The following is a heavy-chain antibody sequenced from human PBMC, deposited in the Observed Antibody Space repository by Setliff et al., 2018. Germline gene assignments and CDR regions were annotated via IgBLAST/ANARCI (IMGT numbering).Heavy chain of an antibody. J-gene: IGHJ5*02. V-gene: IGHV4-38-2*01. CDR3: ARTNYYDSSTYFNWFDP. Sequence: PSETLSLTCAVSGYSISSSYYWGWVRQPPGKGLEWIGSIYHSGSTYYNPSLKSRVTMSVDTSKNQFSLKLSSVTAADTAVYYCARTNYYDSSTYFNWFDPWGQGTLVTVSS. CDR2: IYHSGST. CDR1: GYSISSSYY. D-gene: IGHD3-22*01.